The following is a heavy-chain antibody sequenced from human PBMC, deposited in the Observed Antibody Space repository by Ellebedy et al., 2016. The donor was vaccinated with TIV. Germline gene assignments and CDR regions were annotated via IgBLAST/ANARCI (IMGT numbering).Heavy chain of an antibody. Sequence: ASVKVSCKASAYTFTGYFMHWVRHAPGQGLEWMGWINSNSGGTKYAQKFQGRVTMTRATSTSTAYMELSRLRSDDTAVYYCAIWGVGGGVYDYWGQGTLVTVSS. CDR3: AIWGVGGGVYDY. J-gene: IGHJ4*02. V-gene: IGHV1-2*02. CDR2: INSNSGGT. CDR1: AYTFTGYF. D-gene: IGHD1-26*01.